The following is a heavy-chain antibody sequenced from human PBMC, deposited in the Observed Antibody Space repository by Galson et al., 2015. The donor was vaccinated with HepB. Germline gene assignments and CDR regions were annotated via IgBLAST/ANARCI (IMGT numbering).Heavy chain of an antibody. V-gene: IGHV3-7*03. CDR2: IKQDESDK. CDR1: GVSDRCSR. CDR3: TRARRPYTGTYTTDY. D-gene: IGHD1-26*01. Sequence: SLGLYCVASGVSDRCSRLIWVRQTPGKGLESVDNIKQDESDKYYVDSVKGRFTIYRDNTKNSLFLQMKSLRVDDTAIYYCTRARRPYTGTYTTDYWGQGTLVTVSS. J-gene: IGHJ4*02.